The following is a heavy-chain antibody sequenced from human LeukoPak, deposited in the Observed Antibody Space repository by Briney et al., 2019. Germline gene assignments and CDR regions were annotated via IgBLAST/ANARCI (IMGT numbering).Heavy chain of an antibody. J-gene: IGHJ4*02. CDR1: GYTFTSYG. Sequence: GSVKVSCKASGYTFTSYGISWVRQAPGQGLEWMGWISAYNGNTNYAQKLQGRVTMTTDTSTSTAYMELRSLRSDDTAVYYCARRPLYCSGGSCYSDLDYWGQGTLVTVSS. D-gene: IGHD2-15*01. V-gene: IGHV1-18*01. CDR2: ISAYNGNT. CDR3: ARRPLYCSGGSCYSDLDY.